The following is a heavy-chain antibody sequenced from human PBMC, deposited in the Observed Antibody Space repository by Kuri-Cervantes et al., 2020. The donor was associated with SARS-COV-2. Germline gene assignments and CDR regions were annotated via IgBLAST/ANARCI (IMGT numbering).Heavy chain of an antibody. CDR3: ARGGSSGWSQLEY. D-gene: IGHD6-19*01. Sequence: GESLKISCAASGFTFSSYAMHWVRQAPGKGLEWVAVISYDGSNKYYADSVKGRFTISRDSSKNTLYLQMNSLRAEDTAVYYCARGGSSGWSQLEYWGQGTLVTVSS. CDR2: ISYDGSNK. V-gene: IGHV3-30*04. J-gene: IGHJ4*02. CDR1: GFTFSSYA.